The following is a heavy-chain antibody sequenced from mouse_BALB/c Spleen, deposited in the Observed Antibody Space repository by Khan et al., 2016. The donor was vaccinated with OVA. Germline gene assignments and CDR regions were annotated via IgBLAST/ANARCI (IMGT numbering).Heavy chain of an antibody. CDR2: ISSGGHYT. CDR3: ARLAYYYNSEGFAY. V-gene: IGHV5-6*01. J-gene: IGHJ3*01. CDR1: GFTFSTYG. Sequence: EVELVESGGDLVKTGGSLKLSCAASGFTFSTYGMSWVRQTPDKRLEWVATISSGGHYTYYIDSVKGRLTISRDNAENILYLQMTSLRSEDTAMYYCARLAYYYNSEGFAYWGQGTLVTVSA. D-gene: IGHD1-1*02.